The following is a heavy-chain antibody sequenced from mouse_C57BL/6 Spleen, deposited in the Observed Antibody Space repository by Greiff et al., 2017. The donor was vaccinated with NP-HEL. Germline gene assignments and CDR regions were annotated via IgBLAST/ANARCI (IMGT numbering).Heavy chain of an antibody. CDR3: ARWVGYSFDY. D-gene: IGHD2-2*01. V-gene: IGHV2-2*01. Sequence: QVQLKQSGPGLVQPSQSLSITCTVSGFSLTSYGVHWVRQSPGKGLEWLGVIWSGGSTDYNAAFISRRSISKDNSKSQVFFKMNSLQADDTAIYYCARWVGYSFDYWGQGTTLTVSS. J-gene: IGHJ2*01. CDR1: GFSLTSYG. CDR2: IWSGGST.